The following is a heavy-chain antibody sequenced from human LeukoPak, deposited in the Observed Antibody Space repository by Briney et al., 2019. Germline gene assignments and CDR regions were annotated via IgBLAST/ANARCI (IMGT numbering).Heavy chain of an antibody. CDR1: GGSISSSSYY. V-gene: IGHV4-39*07. CDR2: IYYSGST. J-gene: IGHJ3*02. Sequence: SETLSLTCTVSGGSISSSSYYWGWIRQPPGKGPEWIGSIYYSGSTYYNPSLKSRVTISVDTSKNQFSLKLSSVTAADTAVYYCHGGPGPQSNKKRSSGAFDIWGQGTMVTVSS. CDR3: HGGPGPQSNKKRSSGAFDI. D-gene: IGHD1/OR15-1a*01.